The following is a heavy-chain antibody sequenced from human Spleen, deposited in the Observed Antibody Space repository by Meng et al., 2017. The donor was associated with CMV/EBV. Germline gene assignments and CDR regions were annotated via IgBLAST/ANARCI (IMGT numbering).Heavy chain of an antibody. V-gene: IGHV1-3*01. CDR3: ATEDWGSGYLDL. D-gene: IGHD3-16*01. J-gene: IGHJ2*01. CDR1: GHTFTNYV. CDR2: VSVVNGNT. Sequence: SGHTFTNYVIHWVRQAPGHRLEWMGLVSVVNGNTRYSQTFQGRFTISRDTSSTSSTTAYMELSSLTSEDTAVYYCATEDWGSGYLDLWGRGALVTVSS.